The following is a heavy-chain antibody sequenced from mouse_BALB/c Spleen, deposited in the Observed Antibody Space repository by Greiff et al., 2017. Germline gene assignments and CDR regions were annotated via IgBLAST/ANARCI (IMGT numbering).Heavy chain of an antibody. D-gene: IGHD2-3*01. V-gene: IGHV1-5*01. Sequence: EVQLQQSGTVLARPGASVKMSCKASGYTFTSYWMHWVKQRPGQGLEWIGAIYPGNSDTSYNQKFKGKAKLTAVTSTSTAYMELSSLTNEDSAVYYCTRGDGYYVGGAMDYWGQGTSVTVSS. CDR3: TRGDGYYVGGAMDY. J-gene: IGHJ4*01. CDR1: GYTFTSYW. CDR2: IYPGNSDT.